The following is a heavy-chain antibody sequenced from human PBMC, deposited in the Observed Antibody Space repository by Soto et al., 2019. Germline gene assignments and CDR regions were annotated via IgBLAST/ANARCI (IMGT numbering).Heavy chain of an antibody. V-gene: IGHV3-15*01. D-gene: IGHD1-1*01. CDR2: IKSKNDGRAA. CDR3: VEGWNAY. Sequence: EVQVVESGGDLGEPGGSLRISCVTSGFMFSSAWMSWVRQGPGKGLEWVARIKSKNDGRAADYAAHVNGRFSISRADSKSTVYLQMNSLRAYVIALHYCVEGWNAYWVQGTLVTVSS. J-gene: IGHJ4*02. CDR1: GFMFSSAW.